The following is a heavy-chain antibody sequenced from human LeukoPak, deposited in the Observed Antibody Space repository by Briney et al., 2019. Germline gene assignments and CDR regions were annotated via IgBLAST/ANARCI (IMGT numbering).Heavy chain of an antibody. CDR1: GYTFTGYY. J-gene: IGHJ5*02. Sequence: ASVKVSCKASGYTFTGYYMHWVRQAPGQGLEWMGWINPNSGGTNYAQKFQGRVTMTRDTSISTAYMELSRLRSDDTAVYYCARDTFAAHGPFDPWGQGTPVTVSS. D-gene: IGHD2/OR15-2a*01. CDR3: ARDTFAAHGPFDP. CDR2: INPNSGGT. V-gene: IGHV1-2*02.